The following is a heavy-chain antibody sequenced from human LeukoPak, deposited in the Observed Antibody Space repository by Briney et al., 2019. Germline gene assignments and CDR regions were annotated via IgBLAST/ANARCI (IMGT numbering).Heavy chain of an antibody. CDR3: ATSSGYSSSWGAFDI. CDR2: MNLNSGGT. Sequence: ASVKVSCKTSGFTFTRYYMHWMRQAPGQGLEWMGWMNLNSGGTNYEQKFQGRVTMTRDTSINTAYLEVMRLRSDDTAVYYCATSSGYSSSWGAFDIWGQGTMVTVSS. D-gene: IGHD6-13*01. J-gene: IGHJ3*02. CDR1: GFTFTRYY. V-gene: IGHV1-2*02.